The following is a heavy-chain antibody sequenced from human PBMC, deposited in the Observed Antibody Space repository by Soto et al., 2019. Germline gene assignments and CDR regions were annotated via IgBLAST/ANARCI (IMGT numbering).Heavy chain of an antibody. CDR3: ARDYMVRGVMRWFDP. CDR2: ISAYNGNT. V-gene: IGHV1-18*01. D-gene: IGHD3-10*01. Sequence: PSVKVSCKASGYTFTSYGVSWLRQAPGQGLEWMGWISAYNGNTNYAQKLQGRVTMTTDTSTSTAHMELRSLRSDDTAVYYCARDYMVRGVMRWFDPWGQGTLVTVSS. J-gene: IGHJ5*02. CDR1: GYTFTSYG.